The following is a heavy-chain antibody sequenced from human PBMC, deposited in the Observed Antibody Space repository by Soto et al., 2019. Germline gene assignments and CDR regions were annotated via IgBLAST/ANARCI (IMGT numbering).Heavy chain of an antibody. CDR2: IYHSGST. Sequence: SETLSLTCAVSGGSISSGGYSWSRIRQPPGKGLEWIGYIYHSGSTYYNPSLKSRVTISVDRSKNQFSLKLSSVTAADTAVSYCARGGHGIVVVPAAIRVCVDAWRQGTLVT. D-gene: IGHD2-2*01. V-gene: IGHV4-30-2*01. J-gene: IGHJ5*02. CDR1: GGSISSGGYS. CDR3: ARGGHGIVVVPAAIRVCVDA.